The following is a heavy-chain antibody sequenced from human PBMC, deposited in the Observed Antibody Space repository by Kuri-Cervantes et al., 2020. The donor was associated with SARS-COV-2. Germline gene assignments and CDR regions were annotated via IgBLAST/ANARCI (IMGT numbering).Heavy chain of an antibody. Sequence: GESLKISCAASGLTFSTFAMGWVRQAPGKGLEWVSFIDNAASNTYYADFVKGRFTISRDSSTNMVSLQMNSLRGDDTAVYYCVKDLYESGGYTWAYWGQGTRVTVSS. CDR2: IDNAASNT. J-gene: IGHJ4*02. D-gene: IGHD3-22*01. CDR3: VKDLYESGGYTWAY. V-gene: IGHV3-23*03. CDR1: GLTFSTFA.